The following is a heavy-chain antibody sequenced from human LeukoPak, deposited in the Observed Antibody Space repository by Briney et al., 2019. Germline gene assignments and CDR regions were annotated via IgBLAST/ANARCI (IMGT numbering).Heavy chain of an antibody. V-gene: IGHV3-7*01. CDR1: GFTFSSYG. J-gene: IGHJ1*01. D-gene: IGHD2-2*01. CDR3: ARDGQYQLPAEYFQH. CDR2: IKQDGSEK. Sequence: GGSLRLSCAASGFTFSSYGMHWVRQAPGKGLEWVANIKQDGSEKYYVDSVKGRFTISRDNAKNSLYLQMNSLRAEGTAVYYCARDGQYQLPAEYFQHWGQGTLVTVSS.